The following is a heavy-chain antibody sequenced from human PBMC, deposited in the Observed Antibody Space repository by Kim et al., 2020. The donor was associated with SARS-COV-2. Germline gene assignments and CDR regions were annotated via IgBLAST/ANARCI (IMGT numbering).Heavy chain of an antibody. CDR3: ARPHCTGGVCPMDV. V-gene: IGHV1-2*02. Sequence: QRVQGRVTMTRDTSISAAYMELSRLRSDDTAVYYCARPHCTGGVCPMDVWGKGTTVTVSS. J-gene: IGHJ6*03. D-gene: IGHD2-8*02.